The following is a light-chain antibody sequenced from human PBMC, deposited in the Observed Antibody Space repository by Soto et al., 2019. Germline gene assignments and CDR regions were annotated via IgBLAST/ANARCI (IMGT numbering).Light chain of an antibody. CDR2: LNSDGSH. J-gene: IGLJ3*02. Sequence: QLVLTQSPSASASLGASVKLTCTLSSGHSRYAIAWHQQQPEKGPRYLMKLNSDGSHSKGDGIPDRFSGSSSGAERYLTISRLQSEDEADYYCQTWGTGILVFGGGTKLTVL. CDR3: QTWGTGILV. V-gene: IGLV4-69*01. CDR1: SGHSRYA.